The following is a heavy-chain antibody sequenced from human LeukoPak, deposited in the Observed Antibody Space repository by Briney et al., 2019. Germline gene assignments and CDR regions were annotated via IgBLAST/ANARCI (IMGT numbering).Heavy chain of an antibody. V-gene: IGHV3-23*01. CDR1: GFTFNTYW. D-gene: IGHD4-17*01. CDR3: AKAGNYGDYYFDY. CDR2: ISGSGGST. Sequence: GGSLRLSCAASGFTFNTYWMTWVRQAPGKGLEWVSAISGSGGSTYYADSVKGRFTISRDNSKNTLYLQMNSLRAEDTAVYYCAKAGNYGDYYFDYWGQGTLVTVSS. J-gene: IGHJ4*02.